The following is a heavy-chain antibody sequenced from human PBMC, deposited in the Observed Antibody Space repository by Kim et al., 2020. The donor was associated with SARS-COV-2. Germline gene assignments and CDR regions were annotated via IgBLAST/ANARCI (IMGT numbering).Heavy chain of an antibody. V-gene: IGHV4-39*07. CDR1: GASISSSSYY. J-gene: IGHJ3*02. CDR2: ICYSGST. CDR3: ARARVLPFAFDI. Sequence: SETLSLTCTVSGASISSSSYYWVWLRQPPGLGLEWIGSICYSGSTYYNPSLKSRVTTSVDTPKNQFSLNLSSVTAADTAVYSCARARVLPFAFDIWGQGTMVTVSS.